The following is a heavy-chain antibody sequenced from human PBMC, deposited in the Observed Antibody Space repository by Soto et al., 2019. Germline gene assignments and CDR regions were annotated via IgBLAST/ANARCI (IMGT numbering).Heavy chain of an antibody. Sequence: EGSLRLSCAASGFTFSSYAMSGVRQAPGKGLEWVASISCSGGSTYYADSVKGRFTISRDNSKNTLYLKMKSLRAEDTAVYYCAKDPVMDXWGQATTVPVS. CDR1: GFTFSSYA. CDR3: AKDPVMDX. J-gene: IGHJ6*02. CDR2: ISCSGGST. V-gene: IGHV3-23*01.